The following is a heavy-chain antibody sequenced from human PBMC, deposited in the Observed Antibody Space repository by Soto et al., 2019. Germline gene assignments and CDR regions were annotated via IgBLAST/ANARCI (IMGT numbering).Heavy chain of an antibody. V-gene: IGHV1-69*13. D-gene: IGHD6-19*01. CDR1: GGTFSSYA. CDR2: IIPIFGTA. Sequence: RASVKVSCKASGGTFSSYAISWVRQAPGQGLEWMGGIIPIFGTANYAQKFQGRVTITADESTSTAYMELSSLRSEDTAVYYCARVVQMGPNRGWYYYYYGMDVWGQGTTVTVSS. J-gene: IGHJ6*02. CDR3: ARVVQMGPNRGWYYYYYGMDV.